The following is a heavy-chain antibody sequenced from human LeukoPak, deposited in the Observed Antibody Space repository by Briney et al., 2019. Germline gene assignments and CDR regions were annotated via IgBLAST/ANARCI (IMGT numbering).Heavy chain of an antibody. CDR3: AKDLQTAADGFDP. V-gene: IGHV3-72*01. J-gene: IGHJ5*02. Sequence: GGSLRLSCAASGFTFSDRYMDWVRQAPGKGLEWVGRTRNKADSYITEYAASVKGRFTISRDNSRNSLYLQMNSLRAEDTAVYYCAKDLQTAADGFDPWGQGTLVTVSS. CDR2: TRNKADSYIT. D-gene: IGHD2-21*02. CDR1: GFTFSDRY.